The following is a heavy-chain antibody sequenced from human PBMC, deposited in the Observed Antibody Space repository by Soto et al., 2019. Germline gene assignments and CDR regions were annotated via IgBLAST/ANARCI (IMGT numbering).Heavy chain of an antibody. CDR3: ARDQLEGNWFDP. CDR1: GGYISTISYY. J-gene: IGHJ5*02. CDR2: IYHSGST. V-gene: IGHV4-39*07. D-gene: IGHD1-1*01. Sequence: SETLSLTFTVSGGYISTISYYWGWIRQLPGKGLEWIGSIYHSGSTLYNPSLKSRVTISVDKSKNQFSLKLTSVTAADTAVYYCARDQLEGNWFDPWGQGTLVTVSS.